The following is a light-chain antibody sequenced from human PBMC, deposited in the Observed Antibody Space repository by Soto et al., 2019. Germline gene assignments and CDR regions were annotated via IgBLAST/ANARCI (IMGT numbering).Light chain of an antibody. Sequence: IVMTQSPATLSVSPGERATISCRASQSVGSDSAWYQQKPGQAPSLLVYGASTRATGVPARFSGSGSGTEFTLTISSLQSEDFAIYYCQQYKNWPWTVGQGSKVDIK. CDR3: QQYKNWPWT. V-gene: IGKV3-15*01. CDR2: GAS. CDR1: QSVGSD. J-gene: IGKJ1*01.